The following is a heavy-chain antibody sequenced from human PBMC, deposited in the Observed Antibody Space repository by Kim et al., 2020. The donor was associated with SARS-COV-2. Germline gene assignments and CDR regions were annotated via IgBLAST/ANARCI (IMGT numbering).Heavy chain of an antibody. J-gene: IGHJ4*02. CDR3: ARDSSPFRWYL. Sequence: SETLSLTCTVSGGSFRGFYWGWIRQTPGESLEWIGHISHTWSTTYNPSLSGRVTISLDTSKSQFSLELRSLTAEDTAVYFCARDSSPFRWYLWGQGTLVTDSS. CDR2: ISHTWST. V-gene: IGHV4-59*01. D-gene: IGHD6-13*01. CDR1: GGSFRGFY.